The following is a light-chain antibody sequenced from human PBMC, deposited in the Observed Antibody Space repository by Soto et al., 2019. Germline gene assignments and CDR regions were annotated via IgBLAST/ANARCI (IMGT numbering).Light chain of an antibody. CDR2: AAS. CDR1: QGISNY. Sequence: DVQMTQSPSSLSASVGDRVTITCRASQGISNYLAWYQQKPGKVPKLLIYAASTLQSGVPSRFSGSGSGTDFTLTITSLQPEDAATYYCRKYNSAPPGTFGQGTKVDIK. J-gene: IGKJ1*01. V-gene: IGKV1-27*01. CDR3: RKYNSAPPGT.